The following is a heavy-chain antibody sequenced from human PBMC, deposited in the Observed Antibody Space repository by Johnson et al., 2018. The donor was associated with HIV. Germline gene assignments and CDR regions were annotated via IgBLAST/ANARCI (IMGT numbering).Heavy chain of an antibody. V-gene: IGHV3-30*02. D-gene: IGHD2-21*01. CDR3: TAPSILRRPGACDI. Sequence: QMQLVESGGGVVQPGGSLRLSCAASGFTFSSYGMHWVRQAPGKGLEWVAFIRYDGSNKYYVDSVKGRFTISRDNSKNTVYLQMNSLRDEDTSVYYCTAPSILRRPGACDIWGQGTMVTVSS. J-gene: IGHJ3*02. CDR2: IRYDGSNK. CDR1: GFTFSSYG.